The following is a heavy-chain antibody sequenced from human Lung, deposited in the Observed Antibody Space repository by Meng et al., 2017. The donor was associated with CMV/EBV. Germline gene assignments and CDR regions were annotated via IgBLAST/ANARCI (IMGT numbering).Heavy chain of an antibody. CDR2: INPNSGAT. D-gene: IGHD3-3*01. CDR3: ARAESHWSGDLDY. CDR1: GYTFTGYY. J-gene: IGHJ4*01. V-gene: IGHV1-2*02. Sequence: SVXVSCKASGYTFTGYYMHWVRQAPGQGLEGMGWINPNSGATNYAQKFQGRVSMTTDMSINTAYIELSSLRSDDTAIYYCARAESHWSGDLDYWGQGTLVTVSS.